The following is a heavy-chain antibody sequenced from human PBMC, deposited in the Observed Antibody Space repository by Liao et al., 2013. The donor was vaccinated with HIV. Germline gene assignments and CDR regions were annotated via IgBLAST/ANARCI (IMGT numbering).Heavy chain of an antibody. CDR2: VYYSGST. CDR3: VRVVPYCSSTSCLYYFDS. D-gene: IGHD2-2*01. Sequence: QVQLQESGPGLVKPSETLSLTCTVSGGSISSYQWTWIRQPPGKGLEWIGHVYYSGSTNYNSSLKSRVTISADTSKNQFSLRVTYVTAADTAVYYCVRVVPYCSSTSCLYYFDSWGQGTLVTVSS. J-gene: IGHJ4*02. V-gene: IGHV4-59*12. CDR1: GGSISSYQ.